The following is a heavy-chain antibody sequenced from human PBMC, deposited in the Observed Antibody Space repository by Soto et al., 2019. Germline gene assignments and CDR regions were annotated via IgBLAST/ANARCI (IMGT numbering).Heavy chain of an antibody. CDR2: IYSGGST. CDR1: GFTVSSNY. V-gene: IGHV3-66*01. J-gene: IGHJ4*02. CDR3: AKVLDYDILTGSSYFDY. D-gene: IGHD3-9*01. Sequence: SLRLSCAASGFTVSSNYMSWVRQAPGKGLEWVSVIYSGGSTYYADSVKGRFTISRDNSNNTLYLQMNSLRAEDTAVYYCAKVLDYDILTGSSYFDYWGQGTLVTVSS.